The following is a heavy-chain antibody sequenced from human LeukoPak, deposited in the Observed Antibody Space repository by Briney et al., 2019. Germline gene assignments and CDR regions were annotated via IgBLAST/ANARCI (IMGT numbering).Heavy chain of an antibody. J-gene: IGHJ4*02. CDR3: AKARKNIVATIKDY. D-gene: IGHD5-12*01. CDR1: GFTFSSFA. V-gene: IGHV3-23*01. CDR2: ISGSGGST. Sequence: GGSLRLSCAASGFTFSSFAMSWVRQAPGKGRVGVSAISGSGGSTYYADSVKGRFTISRDNAKNTLYLQMNSLRAEDTAVYYCAKARKNIVATIKDYWGQGTLVTVSS.